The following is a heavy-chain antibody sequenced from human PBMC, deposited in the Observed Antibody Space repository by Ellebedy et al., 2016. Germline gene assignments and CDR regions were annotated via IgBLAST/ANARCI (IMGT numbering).Heavy chain of an antibody. CDR1: GFTFSRNL. CDR3: ARDLVYGSGSNDY. V-gene: IGHV3-21*01. J-gene: IGHJ4*02. CDR2: INKSGSSF. D-gene: IGHD3-10*01. Sequence: GGSLRLSXATSGFTFSRNLMKWVRQAPGKGLEWVASINKSGSSFFYANSVRGRFTISRDNAKNTLYLQMNGLRAEDTAVYYCARDLVYGSGSNDYWGQGALVTVSS.